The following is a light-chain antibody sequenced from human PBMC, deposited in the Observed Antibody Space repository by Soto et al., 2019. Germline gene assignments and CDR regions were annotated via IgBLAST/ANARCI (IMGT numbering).Light chain of an antibody. V-gene: IGLV1-40*01. CDR2: ANN. Sequence: QSALPQPPSVSGAPGQRVTISCTGSGSNIGAGYDVHWYQRLPRTAPKLLIYANNNRPSGIPDRFFASRSGTSASLAITGLQAEDEADYYCQSYDSSLIAYVFGTGTKLTVL. CDR1: GSNIGAGYD. CDR3: QSYDSSLIAYV. J-gene: IGLJ1*01.